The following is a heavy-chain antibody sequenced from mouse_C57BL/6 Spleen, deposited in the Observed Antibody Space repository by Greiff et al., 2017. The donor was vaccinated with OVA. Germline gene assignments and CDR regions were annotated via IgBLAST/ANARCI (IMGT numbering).Heavy chain of an antibody. CDR1: GYTFTSYW. CDR3: TREYYGSSYVFFAY. Sequence: VQLQQSGTVLARPGASVKMSCKTSGYTFTSYWMHWVKQRPGQGLEWLGAIYPGNSDTSYNQKFKGKAKLTAVTSASTAYMELSSLTNEDSAVYDCTREYYGSSYVFFAYWGQGTLVTVSA. CDR2: IYPGNSDT. V-gene: IGHV1-5*01. J-gene: IGHJ3*01. D-gene: IGHD1-1*01.